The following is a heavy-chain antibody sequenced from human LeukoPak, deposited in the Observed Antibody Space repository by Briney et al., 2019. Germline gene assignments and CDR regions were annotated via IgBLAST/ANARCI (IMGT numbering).Heavy chain of an antibody. Sequence: PSETLSLTCTVSGGSISPFYWNWIRQPPGKGLELIGDIYYTGGTSYSPSLKSRVTISLDTSKNQFSLKVNSVTAADTAIYYCARRRDGDFGHFFDYWGQGTLVTVSS. V-gene: IGHV4-59*08. CDR1: GGSISPFY. D-gene: IGHD4-17*01. CDR3: ARRRDGDFGHFFDY. J-gene: IGHJ4*02. CDR2: IYYTGGT.